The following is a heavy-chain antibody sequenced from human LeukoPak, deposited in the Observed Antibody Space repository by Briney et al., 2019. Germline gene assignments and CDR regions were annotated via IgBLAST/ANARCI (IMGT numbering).Heavy chain of an antibody. CDR2: INSDGSST. D-gene: IGHD3-22*01. V-gene: IGHV3-74*01. CDR3: ATSYYYDSSGYLDY. Sequence: AGGSLRLSCAASGFTFSSYWMHWVRQAPGKGLVWVSRINSDGSSTSYADSVKGRFTISRDNAKNTLYLQMNSLRAEDTAVYYCATSYYYDSSGYLDYWGQGTLVTVSS. J-gene: IGHJ4*02. CDR1: GFTFSSYW.